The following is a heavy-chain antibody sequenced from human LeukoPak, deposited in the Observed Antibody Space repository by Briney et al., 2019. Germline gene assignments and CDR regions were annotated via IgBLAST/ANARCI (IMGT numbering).Heavy chain of an antibody. D-gene: IGHD5-18*01. CDR2: IYYSGST. CDR3: ARVGRGYSYGTVGNSEENDYMDV. J-gene: IGHJ6*03. V-gene: IGHV4-39*01. CDR1: GGSISSSSYY. Sequence: SETLSLTCTASGGSISSSSYYWGWIRQPPGKGLEWIGSIYYSGSTYYNPSLKSRVTISVDTSKNQFSLKLSSVTAADTAVYYCARVGRGYSYGTVGNSEENDYMDVWGKGTTVTVSS.